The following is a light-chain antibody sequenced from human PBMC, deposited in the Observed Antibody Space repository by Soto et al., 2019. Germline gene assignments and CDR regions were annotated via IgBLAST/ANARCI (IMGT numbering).Light chain of an antibody. CDR1: QSVSSNY. V-gene: IGKV3-20*01. Sequence: EIVLTQSPGTLSLSPGERATLSCRASQSVSSNYLAWYQQKPGQAPRPLIYGASSRATGIPDWFSGSGAGTYFTLTISRLESEDFAVYYCQQYGSSPWTFGQGTKVEIK. J-gene: IGKJ1*01. CDR3: QQYGSSPWT. CDR2: GAS.